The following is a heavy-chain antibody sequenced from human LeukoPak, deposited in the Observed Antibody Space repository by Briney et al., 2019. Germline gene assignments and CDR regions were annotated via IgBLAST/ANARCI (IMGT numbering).Heavy chain of an antibody. D-gene: IGHD1-26*01. CDR3: ARVPVGPTAGYYFDY. Sequence: ASVKVSCKASGGTFSSYAIGWVRQAPGQGLEWMGGIIPIFGTANYAQKFQGRVTITADESTSTAYMELSSLRSEDTAVYYCARVPVGPTAGYYFDYWGQGTLVTVSS. J-gene: IGHJ4*02. CDR2: IIPIFGTA. V-gene: IGHV1-69*13. CDR1: GGTFSSYA.